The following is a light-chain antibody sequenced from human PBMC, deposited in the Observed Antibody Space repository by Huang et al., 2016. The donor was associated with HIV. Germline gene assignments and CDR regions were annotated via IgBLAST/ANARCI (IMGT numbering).Light chain of an antibody. J-gene: IGKJ1*01. Sequence: DIVMTQSPDSLAVSLGERATIKCKSSQSVLNRSNNKKYLAWYQKKPGQPPKLVIYWASTRESGFPGRFSGSGSETDFTLTISSLQAEDVAVYYGQQYFNTPPTFGQGTKVEIK. V-gene: IGKV4-1*01. CDR1: QSVLNRSNNKKY. CDR3: QQYFNTPPT. CDR2: WAS.